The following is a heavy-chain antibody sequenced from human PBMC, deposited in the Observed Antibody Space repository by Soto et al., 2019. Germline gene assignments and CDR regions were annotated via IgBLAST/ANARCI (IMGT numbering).Heavy chain of an antibody. CDR2: INAGNGNT. J-gene: IGHJ4*02. CDR3: ARDKGYCSSTSCYTPLFDY. V-gene: IGHV1-3*01. CDR1: GYTFTTYA. Sequence: QVQLVQSGAEVKKPGASVKVSCKASGYTFTTYAMHWVRQAPGQRLEWMGWINAGNGNTKYSQKFQGRVTITRDTSASTAYMDLSSLRSEDPAVYYCARDKGYCSSTSCYTPLFDYWGQGTLVTVSS. D-gene: IGHD2-2*02.